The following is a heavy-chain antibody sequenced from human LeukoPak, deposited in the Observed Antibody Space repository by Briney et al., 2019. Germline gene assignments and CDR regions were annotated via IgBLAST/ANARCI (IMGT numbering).Heavy chain of an antibody. CDR2: ISAYNGNT. CDR1: GYTFTSYG. Sequence: ASVKVSCKASGYTFTSYGISWVRQAPGQGLEWMGWISAYNGNTNYAQKLQGRVTMTTDTSTSTAYMELRSLRSDDTAVYYCASLSEYCSSGSCYLGWFDPGGQGTLVTVSS. CDR3: ASLSEYCSSGSCYLGWFDP. D-gene: IGHD2-15*01. V-gene: IGHV1-18*01. J-gene: IGHJ5*02.